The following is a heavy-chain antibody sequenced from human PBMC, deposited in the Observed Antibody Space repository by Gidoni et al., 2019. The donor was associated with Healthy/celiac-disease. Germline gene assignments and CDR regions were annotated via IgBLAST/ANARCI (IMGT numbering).Heavy chain of an antibody. CDR2: ISSSGSTI. J-gene: IGHJ3*02. D-gene: IGHD3-3*01. CDR3: ARAPTIFDAFDI. Sequence: QVQLVESGGGLVKPGGYLRLSCAASGFTLSDDYMSWIRQAPGKGLEWVSYISSSGSTIYYADSVKGRFTISRDNAKNSLYLQMNSLRAEDTAVYYCARAPTIFDAFDIWGQGTMVTVSS. V-gene: IGHV3-11*01. CDR1: GFTLSDDY.